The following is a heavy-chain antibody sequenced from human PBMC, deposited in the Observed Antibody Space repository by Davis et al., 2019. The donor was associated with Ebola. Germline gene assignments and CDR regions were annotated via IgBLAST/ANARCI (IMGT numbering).Heavy chain of an antibody. V-gene: IGHV5-51*01. CDR2: VYPGDSDT. Sequence: PGGSLRLSCEASGYTFTRYWIGWVRQMPGKGLEWMGIVYPGDSDTRYSPSFQGQVTISADSSITTAYLQWSSLQASDTAIYFCSRHLHYSDSSGYYPLDYWGQGTVVTVS. CDR1: GYTFTRYW. CDR3: SRHLHYSDSSGYYPLDY. J-gene: IGHJ4*02. D-gene: IGHD3-22*01.